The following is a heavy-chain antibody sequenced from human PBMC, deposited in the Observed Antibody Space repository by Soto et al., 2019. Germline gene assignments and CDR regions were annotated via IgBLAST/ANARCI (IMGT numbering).Heavy chain of an antibody. Sequence: VASVKVSCKASGGTFSSYAISWVRQAPGQGLEWMGGIIPIFGTANYAQKFQGRVTITADESTSTAYMELSSLRSEDTAVYYCARGHLGVVVQADYMLSPIDVCGQGTTVAVYS. CDR1: GGTFSSYA. CDR3: ARGHLGVVVQADYMLSPIDV. J-gene: IGHJ6*02. CDR2: IIPIFGTA. V-gene: IGHV1-69*13. D-gene: IGHD2-2*01.